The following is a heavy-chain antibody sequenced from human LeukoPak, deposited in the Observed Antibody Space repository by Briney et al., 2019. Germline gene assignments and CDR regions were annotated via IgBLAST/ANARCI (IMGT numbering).Heavy chain of an antibody. V-gene: IGHV3-74*01. CDR1: GLTFSSHW. CDR3: ASGMVATWAYFDY. J-gene: IGHJ4*02. CDR2: ITNDGSST. Sequence: PGGSLRLSCAASGLTFSSHWMHWVRQAPGKGLVWVSRITNDGSSTTYADSVKGRFTISRDNAKNMLYLQVNSLRAEDTAVYYCASGMVATWAYFDYWGQGTLVTVSS. D-gene: IGHD5-12*01.